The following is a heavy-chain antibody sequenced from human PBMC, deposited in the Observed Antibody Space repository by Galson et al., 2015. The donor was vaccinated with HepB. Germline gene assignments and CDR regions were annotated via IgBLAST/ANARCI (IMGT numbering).Heavy chain of an antibody. Sequence: SETLSLTCVVSGASVMSTNYYWGWIRQPPETGLEWLGSLCYGGSPYYNPSLKTRVTVSVDTPQNQVSLQLRSVTAADTAVYYCARHPGGSSWGNFDFWGQGTLVTVSS. V-gene: IGHV4-39*01. CDR1: GASVMSTNYY. CDR3: ARHPGGSSWGNFDF. J-gene: IGHJ4*02. CDR2: LCYGGSP. D-gene: IGHD3-16*01.